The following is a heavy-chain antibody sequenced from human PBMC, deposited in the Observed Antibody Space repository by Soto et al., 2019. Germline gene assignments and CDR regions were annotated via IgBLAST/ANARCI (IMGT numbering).Heavy chain of an antibody. V-gene: IGHV4-31*03. J-gene: IGHJ6*02. Sequence: QVQLQESGPGLVKPSQTLSLTCTVSGGSISSGGYYWSWIRQHPGKGLEWIGYIYYSGSTYYNPSLKSRVTISVDTSKNQCSLKLSSVTAADTAVYYCARDAYGDYGDYYYGMDVWGQGTTVTVSS. CDR1: GGSISSGGYY. CDR2: IYYSGST. D-gene: IGHD4-17*01. CDR3: ARDAYGDYGDYYYGMDV.